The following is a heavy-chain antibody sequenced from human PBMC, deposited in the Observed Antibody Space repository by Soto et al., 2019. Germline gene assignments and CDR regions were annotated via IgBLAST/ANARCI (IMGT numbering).Heavy chain of an antibody. J-gene: IGHJ4*02. Sequence: ASVKVSCKASGYTFTSYAMHWVRQAPGQRLEWMGWINAGNGNTKYSQKFQGRVTITRDTSASTAYMELSSLRSEDTAVYYCAIGLYYYASSGYFYSGQGTLVLVSA. CDR1: GYTFTSYA. CDR3: AIGLYYYASSGYFY. D-gene: IGHD3-22*01. V-gene: IGHV1-3*01. CDR2: INAGNGNT.